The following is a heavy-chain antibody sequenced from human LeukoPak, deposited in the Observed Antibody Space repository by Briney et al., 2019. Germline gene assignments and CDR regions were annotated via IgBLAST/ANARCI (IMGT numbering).Heavy chain of an antibody. J-gene: IGHJ5*02. D-gene: IGHD3-3*01. V-gene: IGHV4-59*08. Sequence: SETLSLTCTVSGGSISSYYWSWIRQPPGKGLEWIGYIYYSGSTNYNPSLKSRVTISLDTSKNQFSLKLSSVTAADTAVYYCARQETIFGVVINRWFDPWGQGTLVTVSS. CDR2: IYYSGST. CDR3: ARQETIFGVVINRWFDP. CDR1: GGSISSYY.